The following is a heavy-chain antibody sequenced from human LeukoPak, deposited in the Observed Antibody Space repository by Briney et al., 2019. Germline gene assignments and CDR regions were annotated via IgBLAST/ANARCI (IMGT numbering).Heavy chain of an antibody. CDR3: AKDMSSLYSSSPYFDY. V-gene: IGHV3-9*01. Sequence: GGSLRLSCAASGLTFDDYAMHWVRQAPGKGLEWVSGITWNSATTGYADSVKGRFTISRDNAKNSLYLQMNSLRAEDTAFYYCAKDMSSLYSSSPYFDYWGQGTLVTVSS. D-gene: IGHD6-6*01. CDR1: GLTFDDYA. CDR2: ITWNSATT. J-gene: IGHJ4*02.